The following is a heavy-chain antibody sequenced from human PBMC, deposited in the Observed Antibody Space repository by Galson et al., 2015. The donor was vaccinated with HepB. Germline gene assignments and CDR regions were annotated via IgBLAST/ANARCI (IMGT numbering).Heavy chain of an antibody. J-gene: IGHJ6*03. CDR1: GFTFSSYW. CDR3: ARSPETYYYYYYMDV. V-gene: IGHV3-74*01. Sequence: SLRLSCAASGFTFSSYWMHWVRQAPGKGLVWVSRINSDGSSTSYADSVKGRFTISRDNAKNTLYLQMNSLRAEDTAVYYCARSPETYYYYYYMDVWSKGTTVTVSS. CDR2: INSDGSST.